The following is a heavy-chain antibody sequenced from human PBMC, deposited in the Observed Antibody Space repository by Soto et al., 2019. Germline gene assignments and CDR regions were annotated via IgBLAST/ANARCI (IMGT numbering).Heavy chain of an antibody. CDR1: GFTFSSYS. J-gene: IGHJ3*02. CDR3: ARMVGYCSGGSCFDAFDI. V-gene: IGHV3-48*04. CDR2: ISSSSSTI. D-gene: IGHD2-15*01. Sequence: GGSLRLSCAASGFTFSSYSMNWVRQAPGKGLEWVSYISSSSSTIYYADSVKGRFTISRDNAKNSLYLQMNSLRAEDTAVYYCARMVGYCSGGSCFDAFDIWGQGTMVTVSS.